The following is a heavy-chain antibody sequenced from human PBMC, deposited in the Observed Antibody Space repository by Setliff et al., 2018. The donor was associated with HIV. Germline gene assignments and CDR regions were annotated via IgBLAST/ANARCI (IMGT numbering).Heavy chain of an antibody. CDR1: GFTFSSYE. CDR2: ISNDGSSI. Sequence: TGGSLRLSCAASGFTFSSYEMNWVRQAPGKGLEWVSYISNDGSSIHYADSVKGRFTISRDTAKNSLYLQMNSLTAEDTAVYYCARDVSWRVRTYIDYWGQGALVTVSS. D-gene: IGHD3-3*01. CDR3: ARDVSWRVRTYIDY. J-gene: IGHJ4*02. V-gene: IGHV3-48*03.